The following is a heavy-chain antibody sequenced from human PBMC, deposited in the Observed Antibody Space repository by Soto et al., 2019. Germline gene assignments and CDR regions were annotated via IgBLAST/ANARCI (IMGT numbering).Heavy chain of an antibody. CDR2: ISWNSGSI. V-gene: IGHV3-9*01. CDR3: AKDREAVAGTFSYFDY. D-gene: IGHD6-19*01. Sequence: EVQLVESGGGLVQPGRSLRLSCAASGFTFDDYAMHWVRQAPGKGLEWVSGISWNSGSIGYADSVKGRFTISRDNAKNSLYLQMNSLRAEDTALYYCAKDREAVAGTFSYFDYWGQGNLVTVSS. J-gene: IGHJ4*02. CDR1: GFTFDDYA.